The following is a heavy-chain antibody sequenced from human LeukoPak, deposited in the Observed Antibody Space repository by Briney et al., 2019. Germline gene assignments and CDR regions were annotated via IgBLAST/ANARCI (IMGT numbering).Heavy chain of an antibody. CDR3: LRHTAATTLDY. J-gene: IGHJ4*02. CDR1: GGSISGYH. D-gene: IGHD1-1*01. V-gene: IGHV4-59*08. Sequence: PSETLSLTCSVSGGSISGYHWSWARQPPGKGLEWVGYIAYSGSTFYNPSLKSRVTISVDTPKNQFSLRLSPVTAADTAVYYCLRHTAATTLDYWGQGTLVTVSS. CDR2: IAYSGST.